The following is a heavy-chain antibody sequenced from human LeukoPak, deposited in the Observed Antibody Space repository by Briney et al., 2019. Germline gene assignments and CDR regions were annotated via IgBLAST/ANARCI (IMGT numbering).Heavy chain of an antibody. CDR2: ISGSGGGT. Sequence: AGGSLRLSCAASGFTFSGSAMSWVRQAPGKGLEWVSGISGSGGGTFYADSVKGRFAISRDNSKDTLYLQMNRLRGEDTAVYYCAKGTWQQLIHDYWGQGTLVTVSS. D-gene: IGHD6-13*01. V-gene: IGHV3-23*01. J-gene: IGHJ4*02. CDR1: GFTFSGSA. CDR3: AKGTWQQLIHDY.